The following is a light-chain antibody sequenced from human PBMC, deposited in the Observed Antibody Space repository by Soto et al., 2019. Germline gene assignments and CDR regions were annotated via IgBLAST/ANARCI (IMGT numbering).Light chain of an antibody. CDR1: SSDVGSCNC. Sequence: QSALNQPASVSGSPGQSITISCTGTSSDVGSCNCVSWYQQHPGKAPTLMIYEVNKRPSGISNRFSGSKSGNTASLTISGLQAEDEADYYCCSSVGSPNWVFGGGTKVTVL. V-gene: IGLV2-23*02. CDR2: EVN. J-gene: IGLJ3*02. CDR3: CSSVGSPNWV.